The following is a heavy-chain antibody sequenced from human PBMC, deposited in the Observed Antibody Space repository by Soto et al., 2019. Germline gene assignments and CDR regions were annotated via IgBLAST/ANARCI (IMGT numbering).Heavy chain of an antibody. CDR3: AKGGGTTLPLDS. D-gene: IGHD1-7*01. V-gene: IGHV3-33*06. Sequence: QVQLVESGGGVVQPGRSLRLSCAASGFTFSSYVMHWVRQAPGKGLEWVAVIWYDGSDKFYADSVKGRFTISRDNSKNTLYLQMHSLTAEDTAVYYCAKGGGTTLPLDSWGQGTLVTVSS. J-gene: IGHJ4*02. CDR2: IWYDGSDK. CDR1: GFTFSSYV.